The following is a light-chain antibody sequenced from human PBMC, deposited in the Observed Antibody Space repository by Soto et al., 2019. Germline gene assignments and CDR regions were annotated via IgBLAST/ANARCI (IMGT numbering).Light chain of an antibody. CDR1: QSIANF. CDR2: AAS. Sequence: QITHSPCYRSTPVGDSGTRTLLPSQSIANFSNWYQQKPGKAPNLLIYAASSLQSGVSSRFSGSGSGTGFTLTISSLQPEDSATYYCQQSYSLPYNFGQGTKVDIK. V-gene: IGKV1-39*01. J-gene: IGKJ2*01. CDR3: QQSYSLPYN.